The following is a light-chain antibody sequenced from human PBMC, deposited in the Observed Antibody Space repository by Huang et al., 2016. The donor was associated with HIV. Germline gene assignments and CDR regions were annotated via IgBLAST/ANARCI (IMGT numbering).Light chain of an antibody. J-gene: IGKJ1*01. CDR1: QSVDNTR. Sequence: EVVLTQSPGTLSLSPGERATLSCRASQSVDNTRVAWYQQKPGQPPRLLIFDTSSRANDIPERFSGSGSVTDFTLTINRLEPEDFAVYYCQQFGPSPAFGQGTKVEIK. V-gene: IGKV3-20*01. CDR2: DTS. CDR3: QQFGPSPA.